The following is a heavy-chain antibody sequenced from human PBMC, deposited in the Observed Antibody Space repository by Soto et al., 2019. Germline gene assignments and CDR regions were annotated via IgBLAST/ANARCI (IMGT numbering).Heavy chain of an antibody. Sequence: SETLSLTCTVSGGSISSSSYYWCWIRQPPGKGLEWIGSIYYSGSTYYNPSLKSRVTISVDTSKNQFSLKLSSVTAADTAVYYCARLKSGSGEVSYWGQGTLVTVSS. V-gene: IGHV4-39*01. D-gene: IGHD3-10*01. J-gene: IGHJ4*02. CDR1: GGSISSSSYY. CDR2: IYYSGST. CDR3: ARLKSGSGEVSY.